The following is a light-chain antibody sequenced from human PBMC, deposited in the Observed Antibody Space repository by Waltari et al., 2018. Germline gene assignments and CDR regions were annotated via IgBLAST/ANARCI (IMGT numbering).Light chain of an antibody. CDR2: EVS. CDR1: NSDVGTYNY. J-gene: IGLJ2*01. CDR3: SSYAGSNTLV. V-gene: IGLV2-8*01. Sequence: QSALTQPPSASGSPGQSVTISCTGTNSDVGTYNYVSWFQQHPGRAPQLLIYEVSKRPSGVLDGFSGSKSDNRASLTVSGLRADDEAVYHCSSYAGSNTLVFGGGTKLTVL.